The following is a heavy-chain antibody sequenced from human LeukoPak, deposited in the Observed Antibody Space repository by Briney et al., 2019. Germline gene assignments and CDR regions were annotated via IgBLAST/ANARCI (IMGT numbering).Heavy chain of an antibody. CDR2: IKQDEREK. CDR1: GFTFTNYW. CDR3: ARDAWRDRYFDY. Sequence: GGSLRLSCAASGFTFTNYWMSWVRQAPGKGLEWVANIKQDEREKFYVDSVEGRFTISRDNAKNSMYLQLNSLRAEDTAVYYCARDAWRDRYFDYWGQGILVTVSS. J-gene: IGHJ4*02. V-gene: IGHV3-7*01. D-gene: IGHD1-1*01.